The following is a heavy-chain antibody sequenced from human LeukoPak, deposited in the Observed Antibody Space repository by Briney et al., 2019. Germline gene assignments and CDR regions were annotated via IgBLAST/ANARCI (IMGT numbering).Heavy chain of an antibody. CDR2: FDPEDGET. CDR3: AASGNTIDYYYRDF. CDR1: GYTLTELS. V-gene: IGHV1-24*01. J-gene: IGHJ6*03. Sequence: ASVKVSCKVSGYTLTELSMHWVRQAPGKGLEWMGGFDPEDGETIYAQKFQGRVTMTEDTSTDTAYMELSSLRSENTAMYYCAASGNTIDYYYRDFWGKGTTVTVSS. D-gene: IGHD3-9*01.